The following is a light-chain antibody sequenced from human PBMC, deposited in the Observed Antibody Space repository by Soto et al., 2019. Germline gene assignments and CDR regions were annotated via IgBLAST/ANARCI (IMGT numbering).Light chain of an antibody. J-gene: IGKJ3*01. Sequence: EIVLTQSPGTLSLSPGERATLSCRASQSVSSSYLAWYQQKPGQAPRLLIYAASSRSAGIPDRFSGSGSVTDFTLTISRLQPEDVAVYYCQQYCSSQFTFGPGTTVDIK. V-gene: IGKV3-20*01. CDR2: AAS. CDR1: QSVSSSY. CDR3: QQYCSSQFT.